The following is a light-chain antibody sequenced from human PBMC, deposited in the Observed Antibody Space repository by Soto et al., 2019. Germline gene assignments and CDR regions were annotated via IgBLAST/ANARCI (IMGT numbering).Light chain of an antibody. CDR3: QQYDRFPHT. V-gene: IGKV1-5*03. J-gene: IGKJ2*01. CDR2: KAS. CDR1: QSISNG. Sequence: DIQMTQSPSTLSASVGDTVTITCRASQSISNGLAWYQQKPGQAPKLLIHKASTLESGVPSRFSGSGSGTEFTLTISSLQPDDFATFYCQQYDRFPHTFGQGTKLEIK.